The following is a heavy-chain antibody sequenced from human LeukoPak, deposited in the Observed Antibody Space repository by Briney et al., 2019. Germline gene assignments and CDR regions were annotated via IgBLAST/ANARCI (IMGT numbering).Heavy chain of an antibody. CDR2: IYTSGST. CDR1: GGSISSYY. V-gene: IGHV4-4*07. J-gene: IGHJ5*02. CDR3: ARDLVVRKKGNWFDP. Sequence: SETLSLTCTVFGGSISSYYWSWIRQPAGKGLEWIGRIYTSGSTNYNPSLKSRVTMSVDTSKNQFSLKLSSVTAADTAVYYCARDLVVRKKGNWFDPWGQGTLVTVSS. D-gene: IGHD3-22*01.